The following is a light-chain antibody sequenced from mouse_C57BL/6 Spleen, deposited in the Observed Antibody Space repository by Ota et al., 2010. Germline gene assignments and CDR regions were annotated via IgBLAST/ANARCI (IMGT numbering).Light chain of an antibody. J-gene: IGKJ2*01. CDR1: QAVGTA. V-gene: IGKV6-23*01. CDR3: QQYNNYPYT. Sequence: DIVMTQSPKFMSTSVGDRVNITCKASQAVGTAIIWYQQKPGQSPELXFYWASTRHTGVPDRFTGSGSGTDFTLTINNVHSEDLADYFCQQYNNYPYTFGGGTQLEMK. CDR2: WAS.